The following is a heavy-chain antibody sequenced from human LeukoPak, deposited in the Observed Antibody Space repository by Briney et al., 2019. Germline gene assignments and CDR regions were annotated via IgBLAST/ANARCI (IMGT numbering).Heavy chain of an antibody. CDR1: AFTFSSYA. Sequence: GGSLRLSCAASAFTFSSYAMIWVRQAPGKGLEWVSAISGSGGSTYYADSVKSRFTISRDNSKNTLYMQMSSLRAEDTAVYYCAKDLANAFDIWGQGTMVTVSS. J-gene: IGHJ3*02. CDR3: AKDLANAFDI. CDR2: ISGSGGST. V-gene: IGHV3-23*01.